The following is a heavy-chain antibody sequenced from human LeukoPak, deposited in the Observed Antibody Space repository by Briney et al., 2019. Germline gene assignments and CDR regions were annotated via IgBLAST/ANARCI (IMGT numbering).Heavy chain of an antibody. Sequence: SETLSLTCTVSGGSISYYYWSWIRQAPGKGLEWIGYIYYSGSTNYNPSLKSRVTISVDTSKNQFSLKLSSVTAADTAVYYCARAPVKYNWFDPWGQGTLVTVSS. CDR1: GGSISYYY. J-gene: IGHJ5*02. CDR2: IYYSGST. CDR3: ARAPVKYNWFDP. V-gene: IGHV4-59*01.